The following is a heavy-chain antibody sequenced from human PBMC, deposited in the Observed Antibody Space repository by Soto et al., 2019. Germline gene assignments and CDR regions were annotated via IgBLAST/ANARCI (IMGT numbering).Heavy chain of an antibody. CDR2: MNPNSGNT. CDR3: ARRYGSCFDY. CDR1: GDTFTSYD. Sequence: ASLKVSCKSPGDTFTSYDINWVRQATGQGLEWMGWMNPNSGNTGYAQKFQGRVTMTRNTSISTAYMELSSLRSEDTAVYYCARRYGSCFDYWGQGTLVTVSS. D-gene: IGHD5-18*01. J-gene: IGHJ4*02. V-gene: IGHV1-8*01.